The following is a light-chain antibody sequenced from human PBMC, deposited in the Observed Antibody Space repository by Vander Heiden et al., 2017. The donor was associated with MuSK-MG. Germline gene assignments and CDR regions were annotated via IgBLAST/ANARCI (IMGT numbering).Light chain of an antibody. CDR2: KAS. CDR1: QSVSTW. J-gene: IGKJ1*01. CDR3: QQDNYSPWT. Sequence: DIQMTQSPSTLSASVGDRVTITCRASQSVSTWLAWYQQKPGKAPKLLIYKASSLEGGVPSRFSGSGSGTEFSLTITSLQPDDFATYYCQQDNYSPWTFGQGTKVEIK. V-gene: IGKV1-5*03.